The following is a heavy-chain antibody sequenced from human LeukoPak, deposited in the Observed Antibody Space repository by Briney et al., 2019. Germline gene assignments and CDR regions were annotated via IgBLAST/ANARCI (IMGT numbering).Heavy chain of an antibody. J-gene: IGHJ5*02. D-gene: IGHD5-18*01. CDR3: AREGMSGYSYGP. V-gene: IGHV4-4*02. Sequence: SGTLSLTCTVSGGSISSSNWWSWVRQPPGKGLEWIGEIYHSGSANYNPSLKSRVTISVDKSQNQFSLRLSSVTAADAAVYYCAREGMSGYSYGPWGQGTLVTVSS. CDR1: GGSISSSNW. CDR2: IYHSGSA.